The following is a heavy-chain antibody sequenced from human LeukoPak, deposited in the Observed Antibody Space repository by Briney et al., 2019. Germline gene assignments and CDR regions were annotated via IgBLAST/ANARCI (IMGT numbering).Heavy chain of an antibody. CDR3: ARTTVTVYYYYYYYMDV. Sequence: NPSETLSLTCTVPGGSISSYYWSWIRQPPGKGLEWIGYIYYSGSTNYNPSLKSRVTISVDTSKNQFSLKLSSVTAADTAVYYCARTTVTVYYYYYYYMDVWGKGTTVTVSS. CDR2: IYYSGST. D-gene: IGHD4-17*01. CDR1: GGSISSYY. J-gene: IGHJ6*03. V-gene: IGHV4-59*01.